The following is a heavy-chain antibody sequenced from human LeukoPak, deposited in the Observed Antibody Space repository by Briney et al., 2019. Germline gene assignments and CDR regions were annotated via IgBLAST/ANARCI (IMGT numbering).Heavy chain of an antibody. CDR3: AKPHYYDSGGSYIAGAFDI. Sequence: PGGSLRLSCAASGFTFSSYGMHWVRQAPDKGLEWVAVIWYDGSKKYYADSVKGRFTISRDNSKNTLYLQMNSLRAEDTAVYYCAKPHYYDSGGSYIAGAFDIWGQGTMVTVSS. D-gene: IGHD3-22*01. CDR1: GFTFSSYG. J-gene: IGHJ3*02. V-gene: IGHV3-33*06. CDR2: IWYDGSKK.